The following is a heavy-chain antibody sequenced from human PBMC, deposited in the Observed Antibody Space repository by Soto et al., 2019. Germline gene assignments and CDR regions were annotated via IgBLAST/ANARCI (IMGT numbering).Heavy chain of an antibody. CDR3: ARHENYYYAYYGMDV. J-gene: IGHJ6*02. CDR1: GYSFTTYW. CDR2: THPGESET. V-gene: IGHV5-51*01. Sequence: ESLKISCQASGYSFTTYWIAWVRQKPGKGLEWIGITHPGESETRYSPSFQGQVTISFDRSTSTAYLQWNSLKASDTAIYYCARHENYYYAYYGMDVWGQGTTVTVSS.